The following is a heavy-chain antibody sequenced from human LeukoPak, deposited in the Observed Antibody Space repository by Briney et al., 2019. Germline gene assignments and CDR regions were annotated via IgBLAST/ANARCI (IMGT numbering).Heavy chain of an antibody. V-gene: IGHV5-51*01. CDR3: ARSQGYCSGGSCLQGDWFDP. CDR2: IYLGDFDT. J-gene: IGHJ5*02. D-gene: IGHD2-15*01. Sequence: GESLKISCKGSGYSFTSYWIGWVRQMPGKGLEWMGIIYLGDFDTSYSPSFQGQVTISADKSISTAYLQWGSLKASDTAMYYCARSQGYCSGGSCLQGDWFDPWGQGTLVTVSS. CDR1: GYSFTSYW.